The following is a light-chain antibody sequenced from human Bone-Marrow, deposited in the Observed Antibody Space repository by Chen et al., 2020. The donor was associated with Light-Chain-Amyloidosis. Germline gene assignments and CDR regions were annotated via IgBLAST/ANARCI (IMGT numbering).Light chain of an antibody. CDR3: LQHDNVPLT. Sequence: ETTLTQSPAFMSATPGDKVNISCKASQDIDDDLNCYQQKPGKPTIFIVQQATTLVPGVPPRFSGSGYGTDFTLTIHNVESEDAAFYFCLQHDNVPLTFGQGTRLEIK. CDR1: QDIDDD. V-gene: IGKV5-2*01. J-gene: IGKJ5*01. CDR2: QAT.